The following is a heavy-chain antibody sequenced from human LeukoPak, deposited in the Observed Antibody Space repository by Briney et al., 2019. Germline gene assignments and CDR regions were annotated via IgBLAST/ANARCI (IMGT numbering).Heavy chain of an antibody. V-gene: IGHV4-39*07. CDR3: ARVGLVPEPFGGNSKYFDL. CDR2: IYYSGST. J-gene: IGHJ2*01. CDR1: GGSISSSSLY. D-gene: IGHD4-23*01. Sequence: PSETLSLTCTVSGGSISSSSLYWGWIRQPPGKGLEWIGSIYYSGSTNYNPSLKSRVTISVDTSKNQFSLKLSSVTAADTAVYYCARVGLVPEPFGGNSKYFDLWGRGTLVTVSS.